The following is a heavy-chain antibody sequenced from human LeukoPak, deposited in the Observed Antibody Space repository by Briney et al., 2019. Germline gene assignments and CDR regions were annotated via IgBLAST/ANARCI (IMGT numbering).Heavy chain of an antibody. D-gene: IGHD4-23*01. CDR1: GGSISSSSYY. V-gene: IGHV4-39*07. Sequence: RSETLSLTCTVSGGSISSSSYYWGWIRQPPGKGLEWIGSIYYSGSTYYNPSLKSRVTISVDTSKNQFSLKLSSVTAADTAVYYCAREGRWYLKPFDYWGQGTLVTVSS. J-gene: IGHJ4*02. CDR3: AREGRWYLKPFDY. CDR2: IYYSGST.